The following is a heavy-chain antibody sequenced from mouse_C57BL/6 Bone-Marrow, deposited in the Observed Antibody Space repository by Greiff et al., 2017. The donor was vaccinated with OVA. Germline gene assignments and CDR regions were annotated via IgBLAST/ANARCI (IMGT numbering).Heavy chain of an antibody. V-gene: IGHV5-4*01. Sequence: EVKLMESGGGLVKPGGSLKLSCAASGFTFSSYAMSWVRQTPEKRLEWVATISDGGSYTYYPDNVKGRFTISRDNAKNNLYLQMSHLKSEDTAMYYCARDGLGGIDYWGQGTTLTVSS. CDR2: ISDGGSYT. D-gene: IGHD3-3*01. CDR3: ARDGLGGIDY. CDR1: GFTFSSYA. J-gene: IGHJ2*01.